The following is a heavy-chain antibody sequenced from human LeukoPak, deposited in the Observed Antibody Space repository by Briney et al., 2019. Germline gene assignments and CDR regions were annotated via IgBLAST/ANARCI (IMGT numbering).Heavy chain of an antibody. V-gene: IGHV4-59*01. CDR3: ARGRGTMVRGVPNSFDP. Sequence: SETLSLTCTVSGGSISSYYWSWIRQPPGKGLEWIGYIYYSGSNNYNPSLKSRVTISVDTSKNQFSLKLSSVTAADTAVYYCARGRGTMVRGVPNSFDPWGQGTLVTVSS. CDR1: GGSISSYY. CDR2: IYYSGSN. J-gene: IGHJ5*02. D-gene: IGHD3-10*01.